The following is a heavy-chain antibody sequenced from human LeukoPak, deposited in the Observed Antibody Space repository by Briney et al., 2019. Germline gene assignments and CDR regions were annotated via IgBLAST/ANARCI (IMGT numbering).Heavy chain of an antibody. CDR3: STAKFDY. J-gene: IGHJ4*02. V-gene: IGHV3-48*01. Sequence: PGGSLRLSCAASGSTLSFYSMNWVRQAPGMGREWISHISVSGSSIHYAESVKGRFTISRDSAKNSLYLQMNSLRAEDTAVYYCSTAKFDYWGQGTLLTVSS. CDR1: GSTLSFYS. CDR2: ISVSGSSI.